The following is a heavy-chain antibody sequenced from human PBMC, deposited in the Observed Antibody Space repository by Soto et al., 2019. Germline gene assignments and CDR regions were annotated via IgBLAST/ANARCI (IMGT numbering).Heavy chain of an antibody. CDR2: ISAYNGNT. Sequence: ASVKVSCKASGYTFTSYGISWVRQAPGQGLEWMGWISAYNGNTNYAQKLQGRVTMTTDTSTSTAYMELRSLRSDDTAVYYCARSLASNRIAARSNFDYWGQGTLVTVSS. CDR1: GYTFTSYG. CDR3: ARSLASNRIAARSNFDY. V-gene: IGHV1-18*01. D-gene: IGHD6-6*01. J-gene: IGHJ4*02.